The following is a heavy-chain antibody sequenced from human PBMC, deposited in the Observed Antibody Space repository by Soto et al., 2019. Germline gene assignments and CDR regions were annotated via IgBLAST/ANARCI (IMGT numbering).Heavy chain of an antibody. CDR2: ISGSGGST. CDR1: GFTFSSYA. Sequence: EVQLLESGGGLVQPGGSLRLSCAASGFTFSSYAMSWVRQAPGKGLEWVSAISGSGGSTYYADSVKGRFTISRDNSKNTLYLQMNSLRAEDTAVYSCAKVSTIRFLEWLNAFYIWCQGTMVTVSS. J-gene: IGHJ3*02. D-gene: IGHD3-3*01. V-gene: IGHV3-23*01. CDR3: AKVSTIRFLEWLNAFYI.